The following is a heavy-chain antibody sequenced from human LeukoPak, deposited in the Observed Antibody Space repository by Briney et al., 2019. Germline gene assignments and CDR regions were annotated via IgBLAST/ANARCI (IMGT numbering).Heavy chain of an antibody. D-gene: IGHD3-3*01. CDR2: IYYSGST. CDR3: ARDRRITIFGDNYYGMDV. V-gene: IGHV4-30-4*01. CDR1: GGSISSGDYY. Sequence: SETLSLTCTVSGGSISSGDYYWSWIRQPPGKGLEWIGYIYYSGSTYYNPSLKSRVTISVDTSKNQFSLKLSSATAADTAVYYCARDRRITIFGDNYYGMDVWGQGTTVTVSS. J-gene: IGHJ6*02.